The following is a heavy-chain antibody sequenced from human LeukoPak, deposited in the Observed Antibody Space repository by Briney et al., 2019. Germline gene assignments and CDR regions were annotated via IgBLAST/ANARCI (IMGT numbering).Heavy chain of an antibody. CDR3: ASPKTDY. CDR1: GFTVSNNY. J-gene: IGHJ4*02. V-gene: IGHV3-53*05. Sequence: GGSLRLSCAASGFTVSNNYMIWVRQAPGKGLERVSVLYSDGTTYYADSVKGRFTISRDNSKNTLFLQMNSLRSEDTAVYYCASPKTDYWGQGTLVTVSS. CDR2: LYSDGTT.